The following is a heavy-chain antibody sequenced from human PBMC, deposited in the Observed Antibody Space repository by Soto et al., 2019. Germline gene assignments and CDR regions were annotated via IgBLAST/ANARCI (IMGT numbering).Heavy chain of an antibody. Sequence: SETLSLTCAVVGDSLRGQSWNWIRQSPGKGLEWIGEIDQSGGTNYNPSLKSRAIISVDTSKNQFSLTLTSVTAADTAVYYCARGVGTTMAHYFDSWGQGTLVTVSS. D-gene: IGHD5-18*01. CDR1: GDSLRGQS. V-gene: IGHV4-34*01. CDR3: ARGVGTTMAHYFDS. J-gene: IGHJ4*02. CDR2: IDQSGGT.